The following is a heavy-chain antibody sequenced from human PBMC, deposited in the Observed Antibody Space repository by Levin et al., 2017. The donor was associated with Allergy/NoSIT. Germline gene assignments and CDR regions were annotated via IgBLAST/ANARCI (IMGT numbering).Heavy chain of an antibody. CDR1: GFTFSSYG. D-gene: IGHD6-13*01. J-gene: IGHJ4*02. Sequence: GGSLRLSCAASGFTFSSYGMSWVRQAPGKGLEWVSVISTGGSSTWYANSVKGRFTISRDNSKNTLYLQMNSLRAEDTAVYYCAKDSSSARASDYWGQGTLVTVSS. CDR2: ISTGGSST. CDR3: AKDSSSARASDY. V-gene: IGHV3-23*01.